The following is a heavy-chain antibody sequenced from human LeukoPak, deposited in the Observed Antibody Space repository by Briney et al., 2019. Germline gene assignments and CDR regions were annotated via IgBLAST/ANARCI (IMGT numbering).Heavy chain of an antibody. J-gene: IGHJ4*02. CDR1: GGTFSSYA. CDR2: IIPIFGTA. CDR3: ARGPTLNYDSSGYSFDY. V-gene: IGHV1-69*01. D-gene: IGHD3-22*01. Sequence: GASVKVSCKASGGTFSSYAISWVRQAPGQGVEWMGGIIPIFGTANYAQKFQGRVTITADESTSTAYMELSSLRSEDTAVYYCARGPTLNYDSSGYSFDYWGQGTLVTVSS.